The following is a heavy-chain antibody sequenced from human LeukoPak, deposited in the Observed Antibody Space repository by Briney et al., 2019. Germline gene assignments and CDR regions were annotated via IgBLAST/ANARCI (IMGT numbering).Heavy chain of an antibody. CDR1: GFTFSSYG. D-gene: IGHD3-10*01. V-gene: IGHV3-30*03. CDR2: ISYDGSNK. J-gene: IGHJ6*02. Sequence: PGGSLRLSCAASGFTFSSYGMPWVRQASGKGLEWVAVISYDGSNKYYADSVKGRFTISRDNSKNTLYLQMNSLRAEDTAVYYCASDDLWFGAYYYYYGMDVWGQGTTVTVSS. CDR3: ASDDLWFGAYYYYYGMDV.